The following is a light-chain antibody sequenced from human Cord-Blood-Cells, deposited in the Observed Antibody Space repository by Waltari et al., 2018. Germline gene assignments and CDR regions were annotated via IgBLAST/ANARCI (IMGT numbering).Light chain of an antibody. CDR2: LGS. CDR3: MQALQTPLT. V-gene: IGKV2-28*01. CDR1: QSLLHSNGYNY. Sequence: DIVMTQSPLSLPVTPGEPASISCRSSQSLLHSNGYNYLDWYLQKPGQSPQLLIYLGSNRASGVPDRFSGSGSGTDFTLKICRVEAEDVGVYYCMQALQTPLTFGPGTKVDIK. J-gene: IGKJ3*01.